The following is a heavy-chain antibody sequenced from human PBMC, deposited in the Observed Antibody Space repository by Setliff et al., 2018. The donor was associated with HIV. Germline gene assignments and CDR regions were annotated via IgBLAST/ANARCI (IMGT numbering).Heavy chain of an antibody. CDR1: GGTFSSYA. CDR3: AGAVDEYYFDY. J-gene: IGHJ4*02. D-gene: IGHD2-15*01. CDR2: IIPIFGTA. Sequence: GASVKVSCKASGGTFSSYAISWVRQAPGQGLEWVGGIIPIFGTANYAQKFQGRVTITTDESTSTAYMELSSLRSEDTAVYYCAGAVDEYYFDYWGQGTLVTVSS. V-gene: IGHV1-69*05.